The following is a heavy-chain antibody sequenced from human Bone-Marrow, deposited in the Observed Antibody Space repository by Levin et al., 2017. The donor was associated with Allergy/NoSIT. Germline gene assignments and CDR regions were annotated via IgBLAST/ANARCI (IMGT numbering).Heavy chain of an antibody. CDR2: ISSSSSSI. V-gene: IGHV3-48*02. Sequence: GESLKISCAASGFTFSSYGMNWVRQAPGKGLEWVSYISSSSSSIYYADSVKGRFTISRDSAKNSLYLQMNSLRDEDTAIYYCARDRSSGWTGLVDFWGQGTLVTVSS. D-gene: IGHD6-19*01. J-gene: IGHJ4*02. CDR3: ARDRSSGWTGLVDF. CDR1: GFTFSSYG.